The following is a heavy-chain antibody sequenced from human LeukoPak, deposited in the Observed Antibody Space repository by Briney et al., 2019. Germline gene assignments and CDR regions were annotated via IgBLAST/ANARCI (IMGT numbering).Heavy chain of an antibody. CDR3: ALRDPYDSSGYYSLDY. V-gene: IGHV3-30*02. J-gene: IGHJ4*02. CDR2: IRYDGSNK. CDR1: GFTFSSYG. Sequence: PGGSLRLSCAASGFTFSSYGMHWVRQAPGKGLEWVAFIRYDGSNKYYADSVKGRFTISRDNSKNTLYLQMNSLRAEDTAVYYCALRDPYDSSGYYSLDYWGQGTLVTVSS. D-gene: IGHD3-22*01.